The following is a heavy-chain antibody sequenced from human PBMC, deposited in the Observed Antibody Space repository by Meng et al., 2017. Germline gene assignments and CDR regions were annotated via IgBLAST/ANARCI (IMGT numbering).Heavy chain of an antibody. J-gene: IGHJ3*02. CDR3: ARESEWFGELFFDAFDI. CDR2: ISSSGSTI. V-gene: IGHV3-48*03. D-gene: IGHD3-10*01. Sequence: GESLKISCAASGFTFSSYEMNWVRQAPGKGLEWVSYISSSGSTIYYADSVKGRFTISRDNAKNSLYQQMNSLRAEDTAVYYCARESEWFGELFFDAFDIWGQGTMVTVSS. CDR1: GFTFSSYE.